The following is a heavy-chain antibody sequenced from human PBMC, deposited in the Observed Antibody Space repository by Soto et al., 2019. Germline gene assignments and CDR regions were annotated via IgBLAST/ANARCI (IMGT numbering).Heavy chain of an antibody. V-gene: IGHV3-23*01. CDR2: ISGSGGST. D-gene: IGHD2-2*01. J-gene: IGHJ5*02. CDR3: AKDRGRGYCSSTSCPNWFDP. Sequence: PGGSLRLSCAASGFTFSSYAMSWVRQAPGKGLEWVSAISGSGGSTYYADSVKGRFTISRDNSKNTLYLQMNSLRAEDTAVYYCAKDRGRGYCSSTSCPNWFDPWGQGTLVTVSS. CDR1: GFTFSSYA.